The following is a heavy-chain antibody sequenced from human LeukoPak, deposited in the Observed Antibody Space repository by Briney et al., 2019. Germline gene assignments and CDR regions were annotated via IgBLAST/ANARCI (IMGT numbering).Heavy chain of an antibody. CDR2: ISNSGST. D-gene: IGHD1-26*01. CDR1: GGSISSSY. J-gene: IGHJ3*02. V-gene: IGHV4-59*08. CDR3: AGRVGDSAFDI. Sequence: SETLSLTCTVSGGSISSSYWSWIRQPPGKGLEWIGHISNSGSTNYNPSLKSRVTISLDTSKSQFSLRLSSVPAADTAVYYCAGRVGDSAFDIWGPGTMVTVSS.